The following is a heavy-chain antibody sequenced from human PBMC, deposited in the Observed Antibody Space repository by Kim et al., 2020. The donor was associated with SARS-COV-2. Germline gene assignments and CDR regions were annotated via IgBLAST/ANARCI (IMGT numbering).Heavy chain of an antibody. D-gene: IGHD3-22*01. Sequence: GGSLRLSCAASGFTFSSYGMHWVRQAPGKGLEWVAVIWYDGSNKYYADFVKGRFTISRDNSKNTLYLQMNSLRAEDTALYYCTRRAEYYDSSAYPVGYF. CDR3: TRRAEYYDSSAYPVGYF. V-gene: IGHV3-33*01. CDR1: GFTFSSYG. CDR2: IWYDGSNK. J-gene: IGHJ2*01.